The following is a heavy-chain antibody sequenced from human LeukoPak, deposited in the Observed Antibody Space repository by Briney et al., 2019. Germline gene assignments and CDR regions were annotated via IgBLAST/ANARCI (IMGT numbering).Heavy chain of an antibody. CDR2: IKQDGSEK. Sequence: GGSLRLSCTASGFTFSGHWMSWVRQAPGKGLEWVAKIKQDGSEKYYVDSVKGRFTISRDNAKNSLYLQMNSLRPEDTAVYYCAKDPMVRGVIPHAFDIWGQGTMVTVSS. J-gene: IGHJ3*02. CDR3: AKDPMVRGVIPHAFDI. D-gene: IGHD3-10*01. V-gene: IGHV3-7*01. CDR1: GFTFSGHW.